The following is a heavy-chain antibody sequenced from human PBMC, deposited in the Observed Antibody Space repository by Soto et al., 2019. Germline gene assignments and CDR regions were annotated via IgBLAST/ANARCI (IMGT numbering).Heavy chain of an antibody. V-gene: IGHV3-30*18. J-gene: IGHJ6*01. CDR1: GFTFSSHG. D-gene: IGHD3-3*01. CDR3: AKDGFEDYGLEV. Sequence: PGGSLRLSCTASGFTFSSHGMHWVRQAPGKGLDWVAIISYDGYNKFYGDSVRGRFTISRDNSKKTLHLQLNSLRAEDTAVYYYAKDGFEDYGLEVWGQGTTVTVS. CDR2: ISYDGYNK.